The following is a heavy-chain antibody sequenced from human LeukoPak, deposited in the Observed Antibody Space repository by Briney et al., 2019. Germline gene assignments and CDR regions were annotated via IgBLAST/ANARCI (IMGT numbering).Heavy chain of an antibody. Sequence: SETLSLTCTVSGGSISSSSYYWGWIRQPPGKGLERIGSIYYSGSTYYNPSLKSRVTISVDTSKNQFSLKLSSVTAADTAVYYCARVSPVQLERGWEDRNDYWGQGTLVTVSS. CDR2: IYYSGST. CDR1: GGSISSSSYY. V-gene: IGHV4-39*01. CDR3: ARVSPVQLERGWEDRNDY. J-gene: IGHJ4*02. D-gene: IGHD1-1*01.